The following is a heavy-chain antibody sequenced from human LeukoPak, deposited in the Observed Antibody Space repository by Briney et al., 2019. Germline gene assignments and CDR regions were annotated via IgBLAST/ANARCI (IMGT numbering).Heavy chain of an antibody. J-gene: IGHJ4*02. CDR3: ATGPILFSSSWSPTNNYFGY. CDR2: FDPEDGET. CDR1: GYTLTELS. D-gene: IGHD6-13*01. V-gene: IGHV1-24*01. Sequence: GASVKVSCKVSGYTLTELSMHWVRQAPGKGLEWMGGFDPEDGETIYAQKFQGRVTMTEDTSTDTAYMELSSLRSEDTAVYYCATGPILFSSSWSPTNNYFGYWGQGTLVTVSS.